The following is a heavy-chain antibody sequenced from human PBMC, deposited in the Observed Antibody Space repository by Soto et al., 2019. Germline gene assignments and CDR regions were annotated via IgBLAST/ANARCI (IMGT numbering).Heavy chain of an antibody. CDR3: AKEREYYDFWSGYYTADYYGMDV. CDR1: GFTCSSYA. D-gene: IGHD3-3*01. CDR2: ISGSGGST. J-gene: IGHJ6*02. Sequence: GGSLRLSCASSGFTCSSYAMILVRQAPGKGLEWVSAISGSGGSTYYADSVKGRFTISRDNSKNTLYLQMNSLRAEDTAVYYCAKEREYYDFWSGYYTADYYGMDVWGQGTTVTVSS. V-gene: IGHV3-23*01.